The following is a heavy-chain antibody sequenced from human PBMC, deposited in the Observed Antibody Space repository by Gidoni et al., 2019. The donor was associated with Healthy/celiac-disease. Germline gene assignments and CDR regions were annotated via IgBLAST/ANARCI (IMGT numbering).Heavy chain of an antibody. CDR2: ISYDGSNN. CDR1: GFTFCDYA. Sequence: QVQLVESGGGVVQPGRSLRLSCAASGFTFCDYAMHWVRQAPGKGLEWVAVISYDGSNNYYADSVKGRFTISRDNAKNTLYLQMNSLRAEDAAVYYCARDSRFVIAAELWFDPWGQGTLVTVSS. V-gene: IGHV3-30-3*01. J-gene: IGHJ5*02. D-gene: IGHD6-13*01. CDR3: ARDSRFVIAAELWFDP.